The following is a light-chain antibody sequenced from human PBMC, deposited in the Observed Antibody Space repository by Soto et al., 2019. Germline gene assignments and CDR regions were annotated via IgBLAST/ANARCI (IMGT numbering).Light chain of an antibody. CDR1: QSISSW. CDR2: DAS. CDR3: QQYNSYSPPLT. Sequence: DIQMTQSPSTLSASVGDRVTITCRASQSISSWLAWYQQKPGKAPKLLIYDASSLESGVPSRFSVSGSGTEFTLTFCCVQPYEFATYYCQQYNSYSPPLTCGGGTKVEIK. J-gene: IGKJ4*01. V-gene: IGKV1-5*01.